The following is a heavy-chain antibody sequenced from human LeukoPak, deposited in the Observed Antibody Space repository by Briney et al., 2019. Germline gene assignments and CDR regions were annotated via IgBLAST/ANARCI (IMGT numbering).Heavy chain of an antibody. D-gene: IGHD3-22*01. V-gene: IGHV4-59*08. CDR1: GGSISYYY. Sequence: SETLSLTCTVSGGSISYYYWSWLRQPPGKGLEWIGYIYYSGSTNYSPSLKSRVTISVDTSKNQFSLKLNSVTAADTAVYYCARLRYYYDSNGRYYFDYWGQGTLVTVSS. J-gene: IGHJ4*02. CDR2: IYYSGST. CDR3: ARLRYYYDSNGRYYFDY.